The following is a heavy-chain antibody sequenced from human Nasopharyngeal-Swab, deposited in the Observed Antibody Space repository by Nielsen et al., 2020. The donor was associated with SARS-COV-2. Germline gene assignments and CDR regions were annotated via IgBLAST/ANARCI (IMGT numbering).Heavy chain of an antibody. D-gene: IGHD4-11*01. CDR1: GFNVSNNY. CDR2: IYSSGSI. Sequence: GESLKISCAASGFNVSNNYMTWVRQAQGKGREWVSIIYSSGSIHHAGSVKGRFIISRDTSKNTLSLRMNSLRVEDTAVYYCASAVTGPLYWGQGTLVTVSS. CDR3: ASAVTGPLY. J-gene: IGHJ1*01. V-gene: IGHV3-53*01.